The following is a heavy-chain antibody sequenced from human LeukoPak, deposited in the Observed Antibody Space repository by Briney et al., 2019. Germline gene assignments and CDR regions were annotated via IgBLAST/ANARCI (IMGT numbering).Heavy chain of an antibody. CDR2: ISSGSRTI. J-gene: IGHJ4*02. CDR1: GFSFSGYS. Sequence: GGSLRLSCAASGFSFSGYSMNWVRQAPGRGLEWISYISSGSRTIFYADSVKGRFTISRDNAKNSLYLLMNSLRADDTAVYYCTRESITGDRDFDYWGEGTLITDSP. CDR3: TRESITGDRDFDY. D-gene: IGHD7-27*01. V-gene: IGHV3-48*01.